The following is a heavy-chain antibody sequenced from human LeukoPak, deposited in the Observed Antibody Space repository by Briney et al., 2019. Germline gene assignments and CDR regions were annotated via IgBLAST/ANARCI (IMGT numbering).Heavy chain of an antibody. V-gene: IGHV4-31*03. CDR3: ARVGYGDYVDY. CDR1: GGSISSGGYY. D-gene: IGHD4-17*01. J-gene: IGHJ4*02. CDR2: IYYSGST. Sequence: SETLSLTCTVSGGSISSGGYYWSWIRQHPGKGLEWIGYIYYSGSTYYNPSLKSRVTISVNTSKNQFSLKLGSVTAADTAVYYCARVGYGDYVDYWGQGTLVTVSS.